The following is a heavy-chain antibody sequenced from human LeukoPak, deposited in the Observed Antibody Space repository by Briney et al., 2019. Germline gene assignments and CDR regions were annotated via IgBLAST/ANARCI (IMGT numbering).Heavy chain of an antibody. V-gene: IGHV7-4-1*02. J-gene: IGHJ4*02. CDR3: ARANYDFWSGYAGRFDY. Sequence: GASVKVSCKASGYTFTSYAMNWVRQAPGQGLEWMGWINTNTGNPTYAQGFTGRFVFSLDTSVSTAYLQISSLKAEDTAVYYCARANYDFWSGYAGRFDYWGQGTLVTVSS. CDR2: INTNTGNP. D-gene: IGHD3-3*01. CDR1: GYTFTSYA.